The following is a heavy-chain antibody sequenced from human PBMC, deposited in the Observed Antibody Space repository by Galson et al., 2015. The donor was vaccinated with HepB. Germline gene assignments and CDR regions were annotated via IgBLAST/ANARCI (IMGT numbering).Heavy chain of an antibody. CDR3: VRLGPEVFDY. J-gene: IGHJ4*02. CDR2: IFPGDSNS. CDR1: GYSFTSYW. V-gene: IGHV5-51*03. Sequence: QSGAEVKKPGESLKISCKGSGYSFTSYWIGWVRQMPGKGLEWMGIIFPGDSNSRYSPSFQGRVTISADKSFSTAYLQWSSLKASDTAMYYCVRLGPEVFDYWGQGTLVTVSS. D-gene: IGHD1-14*01.